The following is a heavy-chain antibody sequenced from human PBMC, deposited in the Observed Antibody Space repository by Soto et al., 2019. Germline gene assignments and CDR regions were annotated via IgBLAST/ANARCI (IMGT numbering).Heavy chain of an antibody. CDR1: GGSFSGYY. D-gene: IGHD6-13*01. CDR3: ARDGQQVGNVIQYNWFDP. J-gene: IGHJ5*02. CDR2: INHSGST. Sequence: PSETLSLTCAVYGGSFSGYYWSWIRQPPGKGLEWIGEINHSGSTNYNPSLKSRVTISVDTSKNQFSLKLSSVTAADTAVYYCARDGQQVGNVIQYNWFDPWGQGTLITVSS. V-gene: IGHV4-34*01.